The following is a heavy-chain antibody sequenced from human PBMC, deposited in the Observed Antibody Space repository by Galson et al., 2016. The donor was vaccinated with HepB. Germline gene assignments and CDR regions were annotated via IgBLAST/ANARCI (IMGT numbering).Heavy chain of an antibody. Sequence: SLRLSCAASGFSIGIYAMNWVRQAPGKGLEWVSYINDVGSALYYADSVKGRFTISRDNAKNSLYLQMNSLRDEDTAVYYRARDNLRGYAIDYWDQGSLVTVSS. CDR2: INDVGSAL. CDR3: ARDNLRGYAIDY. CDR1: GFSIGIYA. J-gene: IGHJ4*02. D-gene: IGHD5-18*01. V-gene: IGHV3-48*03.